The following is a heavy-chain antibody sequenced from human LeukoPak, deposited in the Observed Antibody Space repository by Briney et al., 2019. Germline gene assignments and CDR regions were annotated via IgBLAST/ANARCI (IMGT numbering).Heavy chain of an antibody. V-gene: IGHV4-4*07. CDR3: ARGSRVAAAGTWDYGMDV. D-gene: IGHD6-13*01. J-gene: IGHJ6*02. CDR2: IYTRDIRIT. CDR1: GASITSYY. Sequence: SETLSLTCTVSGASITSYYWSWVRQPAGKGLEWIGRIYTRDIRITNYNPSLKSRVTISVDKSKNQFSLKLSSVTAADTAVYYCARGSRVAAAGTWDYGMDVWGQGTTVTVSS.